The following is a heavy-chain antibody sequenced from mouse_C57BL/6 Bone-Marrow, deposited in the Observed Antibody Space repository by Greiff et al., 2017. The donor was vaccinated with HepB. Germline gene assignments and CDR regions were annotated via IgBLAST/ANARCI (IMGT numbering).Heavy chain of an antibody. CDR3: ATHYYGSSPFAY. J-gene: IGHJ3*01. CDR2: INPGSGGT. CDR1: GYAFTNYL. D-gene: IGHD1-1*01. V-gene: IGHV1-54*01. Sequence: QVQLKESGAELVRPGTSVKVSCKASGYAFTNYLIEWVKQRPGQGLEWIGVINPGSGGTNYNEKFKGKATLTADKSSSTAYMQLSSLTSEDSAVYFCATHYYGSSPFAYWGQGTLVTVSA.